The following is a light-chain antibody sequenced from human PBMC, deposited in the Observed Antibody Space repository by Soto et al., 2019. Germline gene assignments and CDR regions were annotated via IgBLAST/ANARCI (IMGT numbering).Light chain of an antibody. CDR1: RSVGTY. J-gene: IGKJ4*01. CDR2: DAS. V-gene: IGKV3-11*01. Sequence: EIVLTQSPATVSESPGDRDTLSCRASRSVGTYLAWYQQKPGQAPRLIIYDASNRATGIPARFSGSGSGTDFTLTISSLEPEDFAIYHCQQRSNWPPLTFGGGTRVDIK. CDR3: QQRSNWPPLT.